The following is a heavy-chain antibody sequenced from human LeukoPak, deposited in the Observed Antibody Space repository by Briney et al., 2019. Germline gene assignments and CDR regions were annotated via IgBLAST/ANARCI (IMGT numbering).Heavy chain of an antibody. Sequence: ASVKVSCKASGYTFTNYDINWVRQATGQGLEWMGWINPNSGGTNYAQKFQGRVTMTRDTSISTAYMELSRLRSDDTAVYYCARGSSSWRRSWFDPWGQGTLVTVSS. D-gene: IGHD6-13*01. CDR2: INPNSGGT. V-gene: IGHV1-2*02. CDR1: GYTFTNYD. J-gene: IGHJ5*02. CDR3: ARGSSSWRRSWFDP.